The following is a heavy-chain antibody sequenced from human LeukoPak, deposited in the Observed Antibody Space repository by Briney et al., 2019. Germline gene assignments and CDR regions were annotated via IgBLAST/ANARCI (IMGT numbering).Heavy chain of an antibody. CDR1: GGSFSGYY. D-gene: IGHD6-13*01. Sequence: SETLSLTCAVYGGSFSGYYWSWIRQPPGKGLEWIGEINHSGSTNYNPSLKSRVTISVDTSKNQFSLKLSSVTAADTAVYYCASVFDSSSWYSAFDIWGQGTMVTVSS. J-gene: IGHJ3*02. CDR2: INHSGST. CDR3: ASVFDSSSWYSAFDI. V-gene: IGHV4-34*01.